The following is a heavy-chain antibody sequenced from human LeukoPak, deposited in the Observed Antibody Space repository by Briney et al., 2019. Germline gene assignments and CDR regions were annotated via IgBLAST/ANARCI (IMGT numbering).Heavy chain of an antibody. J-gene: IGHJ4*02. V-gene: IGHV4-59*02. CDR3: ALLQSHRPLDY. CDR1: GGSVSSK. D-gene: IGHD1-26*01. Sequence: SETLSLTCTVSGGSVSSKIRQPPGKGQEWIGYIYNREGTNYNPSLKSRVTISVDTSNNMFSLRLSSVTAADTAVYFCALLQSHRPLDYWGPGTLVTVSS. CDR2: IYNREGT.